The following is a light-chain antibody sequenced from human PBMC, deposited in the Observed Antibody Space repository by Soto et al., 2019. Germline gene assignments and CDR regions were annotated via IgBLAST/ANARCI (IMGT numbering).Light chain of an antibody. CDR1: SSDVGGYNY. V-gene: IGLV2-14*01. CDR3: SSYTSSSVV. CDR2: EVS. J-gene: IGLJ2*01. Sequence: QSALTQPASVSGSPGQSITISCTATSSDVGGYNYVSWYQQHPGKAPKLMIYEVSNRPSGVSNRFSGSKSGNTASLTISGLQAEDEADYYCSSYTSSSVVFGGETKLTVL.